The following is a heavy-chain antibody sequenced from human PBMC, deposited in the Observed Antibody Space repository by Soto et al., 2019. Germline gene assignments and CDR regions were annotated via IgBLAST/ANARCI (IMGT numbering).Heavy chain of an antibody. D-gene: IGHD3-10*01. CDR3: ASGMGRGVYGMDV. CDR2: ISSSGSTI. CDR1: GFTFSSYE. J-gene: IGHJ6*02. Sequence: EVQLVASGGGLVQPGGSLRLSCAASGFTFSSYEMNWVRQAPGKGLEWVSYISSSGSTIYYADSVKGRFTISRDNATNLLYLQLNSLRAEDTAVYYCASGMGRGVYGMDVWGQGTTVTVSS. V-gene: IGHV3-48*03.